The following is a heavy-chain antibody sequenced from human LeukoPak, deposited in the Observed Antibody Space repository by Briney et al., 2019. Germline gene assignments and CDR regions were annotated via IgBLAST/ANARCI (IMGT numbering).Heavy chain of an antibody. CDR2: ITPNGGTT. Sequence: PGGSLRLSCAASGFTFSNYAMHWVRPAPGKALEFVSAITPNGGTTYYAHSVKGSFTISRDNSKSTLYLHMGRRGAEDRAVYYCARGYVLLDYWGVGTLVTDSS. J-gene: IGHJ4*02. CDR3: ARGYVLLDY. CDR1: GFTFSNYA. V-gene: IGHV3-64*01. D-gene: IGHD1-14*01.